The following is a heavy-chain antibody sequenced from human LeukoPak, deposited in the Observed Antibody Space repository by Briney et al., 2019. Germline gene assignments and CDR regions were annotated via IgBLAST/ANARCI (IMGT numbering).Heavy chain of an antibody. CDR2: INLNSGGT. CDR1: GYTFTGYY. Sequence: ASVKVSCKASGYTFTGYYMHWVRQAPGQGLEWMGWINLNSGGTNYAQKFQGRVTMTRDTSISTAYMELSRLRSDDTAVYYCARDHIDGLLLHAFDIWGQGTMVTVSS. CDR3: ARDHIDGLLLHAFDI. V-gene: IGHV1-2*02. D-gene: IGHD2-21*02. J-gene: IGHJ3*02.